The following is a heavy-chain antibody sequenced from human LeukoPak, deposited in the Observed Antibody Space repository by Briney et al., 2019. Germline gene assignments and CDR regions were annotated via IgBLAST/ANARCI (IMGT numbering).Heavy chain of an antibody. CDR2: IHTSGST. CDR3: ARAPGTTFDY. V-gene: IGHV4-61*09. J-gene: IGHJ4*01. D-gene: IGHD4-17*01. CDR1: GASISSTSYC. Sequence: PSQTLSLTCTVSGASISSTSYCWGWIRQPAGKGLEWIGHIHTSGSTNYNPSLKSRVTISVDTSKNQFSLKLTSVTAADTAVYYCARAPGTTFDYWGHGNMVTVSS.